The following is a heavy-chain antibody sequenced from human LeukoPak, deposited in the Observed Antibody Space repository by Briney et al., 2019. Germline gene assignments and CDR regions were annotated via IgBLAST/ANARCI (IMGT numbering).Heavy chain of an antibody. Sequence: PGGSLRLSCAASGLTVSNNYMKWVRRAPGKGLEWVSLIYSGGSTYYADSVKGRFTISRDNPKNTVYLQVNNQRAEDTDVYYCAIDRHCSGGSCSGLWGQGTLVTVAS. D-gene: IGHD2-15*01. CDR3: AIDRHCSGGSCSGL. J-gene: IGHJ4*02. CDR2: IYSGGST. CDR1: GLTVSNNY. V-gene: IGHV3-53*01.